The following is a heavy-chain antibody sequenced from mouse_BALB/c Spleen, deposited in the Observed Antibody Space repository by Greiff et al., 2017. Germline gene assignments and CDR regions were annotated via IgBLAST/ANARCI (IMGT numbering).Heavy chain of an antibody. CDR3: NVYYRYEDWFAY. V-gene: IGHV14-4*02. D-gene: IGHD2-14*01. Sequence: VQLQQSGAELVRSGASVKLSCTASGFNIKDYYMHWVKQRPEQGLEWIGWIDPENGDTEYAPKFQGKATMTADTSSNTAYLQLSSLTSEDTAVYYCNVYYRYEDWFAYWGQGTLVTVSA. J-gene: IGHJ3*01. CDR2: IDPENGDT. CDR1: GFNIKDYY.